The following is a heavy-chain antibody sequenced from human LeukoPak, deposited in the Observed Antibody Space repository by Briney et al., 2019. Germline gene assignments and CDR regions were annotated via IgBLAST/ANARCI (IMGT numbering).Heavy chain of an antibody. CDR3: ATLVGYNWSDP. Sequence: PSETLSLTCTVSGGSISSYYWSWIRQPPGKGLEWIGYIYYSGSTNYNPSLKSRVTISVDTSKNQFSLKLSSVTAADTAVYYCATLVGYNWSDPWGQGTLVTVSS. CDR2: IYYSGST. J-gene: IGHJ5*02. V-gene: IGHV4-59*01. D-gene: IGHD3-10*01. CDR1: GGSISSYY.